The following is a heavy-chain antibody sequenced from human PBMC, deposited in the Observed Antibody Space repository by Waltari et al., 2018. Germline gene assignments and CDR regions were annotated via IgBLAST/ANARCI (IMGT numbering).Heavy chain of an antibody. D-gene: IGHD3-22*01. CDR3: ARRGPLYYYDV. Sequence: QVQLVQSGAEVKKPGSSVKVSCKASGGTFSSFALSWGRQAPGQGLEWMGVIIPICGTANYAQKFQGRVTITTDESTSTAYMELSSLRSEDTAVYYCARRGPLYYYDVWGQGTLVTVSS. V-gene: IGHV1-69*05. CDR2: IIPICGTA. CDR1: GGTFSSFA. J-gene: IGHJ4*02.